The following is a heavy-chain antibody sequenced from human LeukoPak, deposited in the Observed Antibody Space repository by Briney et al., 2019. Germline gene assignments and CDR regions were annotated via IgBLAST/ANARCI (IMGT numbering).Heavy chain of an antibody. V-gene: IGHV1-18*01. CDR1: GYTFTSYG. Sequence: ASVKVSCKASGYTFTSYGISWVRQAPGQGLEWMGWISAYNGNTNYAQKRQGRVTMTTDTSTSTAYMELRSLRSDDTAVYYCARDAYCSGGSCYPAHYYYYGMDVWGQGTTVTVSS. CDR3: ARDAYCSGGSCYPAHYYYYGMDV. J-gene: IGHJ6*02. D-gene: IGHD2-15*01. CDR2: ISAYNGNT.